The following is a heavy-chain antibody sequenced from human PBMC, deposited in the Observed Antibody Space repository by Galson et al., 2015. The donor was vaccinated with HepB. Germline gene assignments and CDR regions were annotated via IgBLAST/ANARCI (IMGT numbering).Heavy chain of an antibody. CDR3: ARGGATFEY. Sequence: TLSLTCTVSGGSISSGGYYWSWIRQRPGQGLEWIGYMYYSGSTYYNPSLKSRPNISGDTSKNQFSLRLSSVTAADTAVYYCARGGATFEYWGQGAPVTVSA. V-gene: IGHV4-31*03. D-gene: IGHD1-26*01. CDR2: MYYSGST. J-gene: IGHJ4*02. CDR1: GGSISSGGYY.